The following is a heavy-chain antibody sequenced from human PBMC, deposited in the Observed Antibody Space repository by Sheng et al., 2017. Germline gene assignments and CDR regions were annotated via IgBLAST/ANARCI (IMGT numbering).Heavy chain of an antibody. CDR2: ISSSSSTI. Sequence: EVQLVESGGGLVQPGGSLRLSCAASGFTFSSYSMNWVRQAPGKGLEWVSYISSSSSTIYYADSVKGRFTISRDNAKNSLYLQMNSLRAEDTAVYYCARAQYYYDSSGYYYLDYWGQGTLVTVSS. V-gene: IGHV3-48*01. J-gene: IGHJ4*02. D-gene: IGHD3-22*01. CDR3: ARAQYYYDSSGYYYLDY. CDR1: GFTFSSYS.